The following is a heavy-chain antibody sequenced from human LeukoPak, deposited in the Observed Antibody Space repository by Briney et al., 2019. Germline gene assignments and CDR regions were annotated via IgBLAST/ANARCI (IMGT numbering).Heavy chain of an antibody. D-gene: IGHD1-26*01. Sequence: GASVKVSCKVSGYTLTELSMHWVRQAPGKGLEGMGWINPNSGGTNYAQKFQGRVTMTRDTSISTAYMELSRLRSDDTAVYYCARDKWEPTSGYMDVWGKGTTVTVSS. CDR1: GYTLTELS. CDR2: INPNSGGT. CDR3: ARDKWEPTSGYMDV. V-gene: IGHV1-2*02. J-gene: IGHJ6*03.